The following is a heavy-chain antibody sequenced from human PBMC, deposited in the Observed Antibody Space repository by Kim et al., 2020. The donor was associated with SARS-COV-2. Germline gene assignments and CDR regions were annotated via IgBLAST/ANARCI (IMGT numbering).Heavy chain of an antibody. J-gene: IGHJ4*02. V-gene: IGHV4-39*01. Sequence: SETLSLTCSVSGGSITAGTYYWGWIRQPPGKGLEWIGSVHYSGRTYHSPSLESRTTLSVDTSKNQFSLSLSPVTAADTAVYYCSRSTGTAIDYWAREPWSPSP. CDR1: GGSITAGTYY. CDR2: VHYSGRT. CDR3: SRSTGTAIDY. D-gene: IGHD1-1*01.